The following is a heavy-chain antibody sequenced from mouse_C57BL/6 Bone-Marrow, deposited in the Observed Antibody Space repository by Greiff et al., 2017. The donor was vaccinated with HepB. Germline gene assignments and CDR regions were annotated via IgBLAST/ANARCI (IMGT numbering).Heavy chain of an antibody. CDR3: ARNYGSSPYYFDY. D-gene: IGHD1-1*01. CDR1: GYTFTDYY. Sequence: VKLVESGAELVRPGASVKLSCKASGYTFTDYYINWVKQRPGQGLEWIARIYPGSGNTYYNEKFKGKATLTAEQSSSTAYMQLSSLTSEDSAVYFCARNYGSSPYYFDYWGQGTTLTVSS. V-gene: IGHV1-76*01. CDR2: IYPGSGNT. J-gene: IGHJ2*01.